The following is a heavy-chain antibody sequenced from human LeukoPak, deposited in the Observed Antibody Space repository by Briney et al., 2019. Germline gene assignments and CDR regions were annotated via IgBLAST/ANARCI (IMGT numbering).Heavy chain of an antibody. V-gene: IGHV1-24*01. CDR1: GYTLTELS. D-gene: IGHD6-13*01. J-gene: IGHJ5*02. Sequence: ASVKVSCKVSGYTLTELSMHWVRQAPGKGLEWMGGFDPEDGETIYAQKFQGRVTMTEDTSTDTAYMELSSLRSEDTAVYYCATVIAARNWFDPWGQGTLVTVSS. CDR2: FDPEDGET. CDR3: ATVIAARNWFDP.